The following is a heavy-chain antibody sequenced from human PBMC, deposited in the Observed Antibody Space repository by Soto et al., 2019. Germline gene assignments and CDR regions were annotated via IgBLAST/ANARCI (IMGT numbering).Heavy chain of an antibody. CDR2: ISAYNGNT. D-gene: IGHD5-18*01. V-gene: IGHV1-18*01. CDR3: ARDQRVRWYAAMVMVPAY. Sequence: ASVKVSCKASGYTFTSYGISWVRRAPGQGLEWMGWISAYNGNTNYAQKLQGRVTMTTDTSTSTAYMELRSLRSDDTAVYYCARDQRVRWYAAMVMVPAYWGQGTLVTGSS. J-gene: IGHJ4*02. CDR1: GYTFTSYG.